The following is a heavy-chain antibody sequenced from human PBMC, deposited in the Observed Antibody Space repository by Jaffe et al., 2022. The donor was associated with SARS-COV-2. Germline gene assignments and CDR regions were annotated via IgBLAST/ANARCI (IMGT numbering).Heavy chain of an antibody. V-gene: IGHV4-39*01. CDR1: GGSISSSSYY. J-gene: IGHJ3*02. Sequence: QLQLQESGPGLVKPSETLSLTCTVSGGSISSSSYYWGWIRQPPGKGLEWIGSIYYSGSTYYNPSLKSRVTISVDTSKNQFSLKLSSVTAADTAVYYCARRELWWGVGAFDIWGQGTMVTVSS. CDR2: IYYSGST. CDR3: ARRELWWGVGAFDI. D-gene: IGHD2-21*01.